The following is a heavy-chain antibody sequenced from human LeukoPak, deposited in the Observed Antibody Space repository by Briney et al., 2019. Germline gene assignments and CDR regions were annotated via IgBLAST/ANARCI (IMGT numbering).Heavy chain of an antibody. J-gene: IGHJ6*03. V-gene: IGHV4-39*07. CDR1: GGSISSSSYY. Sequence: SETLSLTCTVSGGSISSSSYYWGWIRQPPGKGLEWIGVISHSESTDYNPSLKSRVTISVDTSKNQFSLKLNSVTAADTAVYYCARGFSGSFYYYYMDVWGKGTTVTVSS. CDR2: ISHSEST. D-gene: IGHD1-26*01. CDR3: ARGFSGSFYYYYMDV.